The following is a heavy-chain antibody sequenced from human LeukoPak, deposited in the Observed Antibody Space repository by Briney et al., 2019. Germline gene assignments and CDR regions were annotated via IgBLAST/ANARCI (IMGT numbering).Heavy chain of an antibody. CDR1: GFTFSSYA. Sequence: NPGRSLRLSCAASGFTFSSYAMHWVRQAPGKGLEWVAVISYDGSNKYYADSVKGRFTISRDNSKNTLSLQMNGLRVEDTAVYYCAKVMPPGRIRFYSYYMDVWGKGTTVTVS. CDR2: ISYDGSNK. J-gene: IGHJ6*03. D-gene: IGHD2-15*01. CDR3: AKVMPPGRIRFYSYYMDV. V-gene: IGHV3-30-3*01.